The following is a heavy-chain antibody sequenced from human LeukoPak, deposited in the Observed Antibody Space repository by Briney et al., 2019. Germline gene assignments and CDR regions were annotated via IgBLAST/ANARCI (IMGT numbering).Heavy chain of an antibody. CDR2: ISGSGGST. V-gene: IGHV3-23*01. J-gene: IGHJ4*02. CDR3: AKMTGVVVAATPDY. CDR1: GFSFSNYA. D-gene: IGHD2-15*01. Sequence: GGSLRLSCAASGFSFSNYAMSWVRQAPGKGLEWVSTISGSGGSTYYADSVKGRFTVSRDNSKNTLYLQMNSLRAEDTAVYYCAKMTGVVVAATPDYWGQGTLVIVSS.